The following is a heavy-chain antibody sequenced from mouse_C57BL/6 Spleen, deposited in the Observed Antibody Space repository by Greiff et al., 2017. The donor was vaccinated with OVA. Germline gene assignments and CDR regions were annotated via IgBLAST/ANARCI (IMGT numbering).Heavy chain of an antibody. CDR1: GFTFSSYA. CDR2: ISSGGDYI. J-gene: IGHJ2*01. V-gene: IGHV5-9-1*02. Sequence: DVQLQESGEGLVKPGGSLKLSCAASGFTFSSYAMSWVRQTPEKRLEWVAYISSGGDYIYYADTVKGRFTISRDNARNTLYLQMSSLKSEDTAMYYCTRGGLRLPFDYWGQGTTLTVSS. D-gene: IGHD2-4*01. CDR3: TRGGLRLPFDY.